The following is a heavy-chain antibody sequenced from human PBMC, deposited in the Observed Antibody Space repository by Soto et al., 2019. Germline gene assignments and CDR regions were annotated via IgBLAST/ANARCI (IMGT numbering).Heavy chain of an antibody. D-gene: IGHD5-12*01. V-gene: IGHV4-31*03. CDR3: ARGYGPDFDY. CDR2: IYYSGST. CDR1: GCSISSGGYY. J-gene: IGHJ4*02. Sequence: PSETLSLTCTVSGCSISSGGYYWSWIRQHPGKGLEWIGYIYYSGSTYYNPSLKSRVTISVDTSKNQFSLKLRSVTAADTAVYYCARGYGPDFDYWGQGTLVTVSS.